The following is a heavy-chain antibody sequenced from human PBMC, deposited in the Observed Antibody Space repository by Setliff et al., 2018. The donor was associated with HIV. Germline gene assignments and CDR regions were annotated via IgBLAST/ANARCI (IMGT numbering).Heavy chain of an antibody. D-gene: IGHD3-22*01. Sequence: SETLSLPCTVSGASIRTGSYYWGWLRQPPGKGLEWIGTIYYSGTTYYTPSVKSRVTISVDTSKNQFSLTLTSVTATDTAVYYCASRPYSYDYSGRVFDFWGQGALVTVSS. CDR2: IYYSGTT. CDR3: ASRPYSYDYSGRVFDF. J-gene: IGHJ4*02. V-gene: IGHV4-39*01. CDR1: GASIRTGSYY.